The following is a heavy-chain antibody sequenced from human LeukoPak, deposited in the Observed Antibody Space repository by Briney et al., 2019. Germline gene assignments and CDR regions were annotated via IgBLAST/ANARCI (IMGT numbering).Heavy chain of an antibody. J-gene: IGHJ4*02. Sequence: PGGSLRLSCAASGFTVSNENINWVRQAPGKGLEWVSIIHIGGGTNYADFVKGRFTISRDNSRNTVYLQMNSLRVEDMAVYYCARVGHRFPNCGGDCYPFDYWGQGTLVTVSS. CDR1: GFTVSNEN. CDR2: IHIGGGT. D-gene: IGHD2-21*02. V-gene: IGHV3-66*01. CDR3: ARVGHRFPNCGGDCYPFDY.